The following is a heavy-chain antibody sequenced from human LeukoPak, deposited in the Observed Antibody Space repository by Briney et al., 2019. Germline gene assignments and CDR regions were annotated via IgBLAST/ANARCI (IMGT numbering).Heavy chain of an antibody. Sequence: PGGSLRLSCGASGFTFSSYAMHWVRQAPGKGLEWVAVISYDGSNKYYADSVKGRFTISRDNSKNTLYLQMNSLRAEDTAVYYCARDRAAAGLFDYWGQGTLVTVSS. D-gene: IGHD6-13*01. V-gene: IGHV3-30-3*01. CDR1: GFTFSSYA. J-gene: IGHJ4*02. CDR2: ISYDGSNK. CDR3: ARDRAAAGLFDY.